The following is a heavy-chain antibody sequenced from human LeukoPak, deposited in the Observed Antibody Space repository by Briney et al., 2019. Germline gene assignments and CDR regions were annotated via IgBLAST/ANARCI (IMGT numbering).Heavy chain of an antibody. D-gene: IGHD3-3*01. Sequence: ASVKVSREASGYTFTGYYMHWVRQAPGQGLEWMGWINPNSGGTNYAQKFQGRVTMTRDTSISTAYMELSRLRSDDTAVYYCARASYYDFNWMTFDIWGQGTMVTVSS. CDR2: INPNSGGT. V-gene: IGHV1-2*02. CDR1: GYTFTGYY. CDR3: ARASYYDFNWMTFDI. J-gene: IGHJ3*02.